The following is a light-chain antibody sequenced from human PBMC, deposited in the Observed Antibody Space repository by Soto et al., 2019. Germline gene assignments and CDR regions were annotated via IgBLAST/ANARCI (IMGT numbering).Light chain of an antibody. J-gene: IGKJ5*01. Sequence: EIVLTQSPATLSLSPGERATLSCRASQSVRSFLAWYQHKPGQAPRLLIYGASNRATGIPARFSGSGSGTGFTLTISSLEPEDFAVYYCQQRSDWPRITFGQGTRLEIK. CDR1: QSVRSF. CDR3: QQRSDWPRIT. V-gene: IGKV3-11*01. CDR2: GAS.